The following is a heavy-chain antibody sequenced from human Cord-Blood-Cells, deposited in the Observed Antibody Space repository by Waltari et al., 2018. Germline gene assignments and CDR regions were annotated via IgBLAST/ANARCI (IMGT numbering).Heavy chain of an antibody. CDR2: IWYDGSNK. D-gene: IGHD6-13*01. J-gene: IGHJ4*02. CDR3: ARAPSSSWYDY. Sequence: QVQLVESGGGVVQPGRSLRLSCAASGFTFSSYGMHWVRQAPGKGLEGVAVIWYDGSNKDYADSVKGRFTISRDNSKNTLYLQMNSLRAEDTAVYYCARAPSSSWYDYWGQGTLVTVSS. CDR1: GFTFSSYG. V-gene: IGHV3-33*01.